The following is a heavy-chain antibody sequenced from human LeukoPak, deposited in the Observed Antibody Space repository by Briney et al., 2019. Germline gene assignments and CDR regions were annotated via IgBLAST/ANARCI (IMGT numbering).Heavy chain of an antibody. D-gene: IGHD5-18*01. V-gene: IGHV3-9*01. Sequence: GGSLRLSCAASGFTFDDYAMHWVRQAPGKGLEWVSGISWNSGSIGYADSVKGRFTISRDNAKNSLYLRMNSLRAEDTALYYCAKAVDTAMELDYWGQGTLVTVSS. J-gene: IGHJ4*02. CDR3: AKAVDTAMELDY. CDR2: ISWNSGSI. CDR1: GFTFDDYA.